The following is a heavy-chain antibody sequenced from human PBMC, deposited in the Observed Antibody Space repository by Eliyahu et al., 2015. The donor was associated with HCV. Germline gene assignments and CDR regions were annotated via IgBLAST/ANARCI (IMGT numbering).Heavy chain of an antibody. J-gene: IGHJ5*02. Sequence: QVQLQESGPGLVKPSETLSLTCTVSGGSISSYYWSWIRQPPGKGLEWIGYIYYSGSTNYNPSLKSRVTISVDTSKNQFSLKLSSVTAADTAVYYCARVPIDFWSGSPSWFDPWGQGTLVTVSS. V-gene: IGHV4-59*01. CDR2: IYYSGST. CDR1: GGSISSYY. D-gene: IGHD3-3*01. CDR3: ARVPIDFWSGSPSWFDP.